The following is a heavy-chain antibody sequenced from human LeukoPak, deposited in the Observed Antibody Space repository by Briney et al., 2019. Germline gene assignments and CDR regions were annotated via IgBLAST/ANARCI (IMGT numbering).Heavy chain of an antibody. CDR3: ARSRYFDWLLSFGPNDAFDI. Sequence: ASVKVSCKASGYTFTGYYMHWVRQAPGQGLEWMGWINPNSGGTNYAQKFQGRVTMTRDTSISTAYMELSRLRSDDTAVYYCARSRYFDWLLSFGPNDAFDIWGQGTMVTVSS. CDR2: INPNSGGT. CDR1: GYTFTGYY. J-gene: IGHJ3*02. D-gene: IGHD3-9*01. V-gene: IGHV1-2*02.